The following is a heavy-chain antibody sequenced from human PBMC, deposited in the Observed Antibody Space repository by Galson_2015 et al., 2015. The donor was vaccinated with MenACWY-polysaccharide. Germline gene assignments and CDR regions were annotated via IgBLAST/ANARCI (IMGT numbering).Heavy chain of an antibody. D-gene: IGHD3-9*01. J-gene: IGHJ6*02. V-gene: IGHV3-21*06. Sequence: SLRLSCAASGFRINTYYMNWVRQTPGKGLEWVSSISKSGNDMQYTVSVRGRFAISRDIAKNPLFLQMNSLGVEDTAIYYCAKDFHWYGMDVWGHGTTVTVS. CDR3: AKDFHWYGMDV. CDR1: GFRINTYY. CDR2: ISKSGNDM.